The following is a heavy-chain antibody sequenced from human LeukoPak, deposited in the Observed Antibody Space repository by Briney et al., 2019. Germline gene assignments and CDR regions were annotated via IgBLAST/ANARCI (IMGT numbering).Heavy chain of an antibody. CDR2: INAGNGNT. CDR1: GYTFTSYA. Sequence: AASAKVSCKASGYTFTSYAMHWVRQAPGQRLEWMGWINAGNGNTKYSQKFQGRVTITRDTSASTAYMELSSLRSEDTAVYYCARDGRDGYNSRWFDPWGQGTLVTVSS. CDR3: ARDGRDGYNSRWFDP. D-gene: IGHD5-24*01. V-gene: IGHV1-3*01. J-gene: IGHJ5*02.